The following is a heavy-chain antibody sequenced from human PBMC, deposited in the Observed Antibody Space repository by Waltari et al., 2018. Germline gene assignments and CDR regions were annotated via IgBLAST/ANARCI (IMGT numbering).Heavy chain of an antibody. J-gene: IGHJ4*02. CDR2: IYSGGST. CDR3: ARVSVAADFDY. D-gene: IGHD2-15*01. CDR1: GFTVSSNY. V-gene: IGHV3-53*02. Sequence: EVQLVETGGGLIQPGGSLRLSCAASGFTVSSNYMSWVRQAPGKGLEWVSVIYSGGSTYYADSVKGRFTISRDNSKNTLYLQMNSLRAEDTAVYYCARVSVAADFDYWGQGTLVTVSS.